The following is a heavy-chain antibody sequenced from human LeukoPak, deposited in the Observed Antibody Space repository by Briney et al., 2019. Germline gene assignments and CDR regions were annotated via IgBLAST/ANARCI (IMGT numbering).Heavy chain of an antibody. CDR2: IGIAGDT. V-gene: IGHV3-13*04. J-gene: IGHJ6*02. CDR1: GFTFSSYD. CDR3: ARVLGGSSGSYYGMDV. Sequence: PGGSLILSCAASGFTFSSYDMHWVRQATGKGLEWVSAIGIAGDTFYPGSVKGRFTISRENAKNSLYLQLDDLRAGDTAVYYCARVLGGSSGSYYGMDVWGQGTTVTVSS. D-gene: IGHD6-13*01.